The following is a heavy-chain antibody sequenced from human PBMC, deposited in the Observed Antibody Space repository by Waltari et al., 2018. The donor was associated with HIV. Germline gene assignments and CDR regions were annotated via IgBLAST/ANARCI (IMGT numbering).Heavy chain of an antibody. CDR2: IKSDANSA. D-gene: IGHD3-9*01. CDR3: ARSDYFHN. J-gene: IGHJ4*02. V-gene: IGHV3-74*01. CDR1: GFRLRYYW. Sequence: EVQLVESGGGSVKTGGSLRLTGVVSGFRLRYYWMHWVRQVPGKGLVWVSRIKSDANSATYAGSVKGRFTISSDNAKNTLYLQMNSLRDEDTAVYYCARSDYFHNWGQGTLVTVSS.